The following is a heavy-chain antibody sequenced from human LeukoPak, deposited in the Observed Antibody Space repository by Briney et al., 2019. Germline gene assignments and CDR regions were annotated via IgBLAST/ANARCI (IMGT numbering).Heavy chain of an antibody. D-gene: IGHD3-22*01. V-gene: IGHV1-69*13. Sequence: SVKVSCKASGYTLTSYAISWVRQAPGQGLEWMGGIIPIFGTANYAQKFQGRVTITADESTSTAYMELSSLRSEDTAVYYCARHYYDSPIDYWGQGTLVTVSS. CDR2: IIPIFGTA. CDR3: ARHYYDSPIDY. J-gene: IGHJ4*02. CDR1: GYTLTSYA.